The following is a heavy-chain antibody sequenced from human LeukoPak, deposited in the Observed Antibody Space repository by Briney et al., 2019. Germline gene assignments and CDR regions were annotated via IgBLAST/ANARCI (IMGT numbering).Heavy chain of an antibody. V-gene: IGHV4-61*08. CDR2: IYYSGST. CDR3: ARGVTMNLDY. D-gene: IGHD3-22*01. Sequence: SETLSLTCTVSGDSVSSAGYFWNWIRQPPGKGLEWIGYIYYSGSTNYNPSLKSRVTISLDTSKNQFSLKLISVTAADTAVYYCARGVTMNLDYWGQGTLVTVSS. J-gene: IGHJ4*02. CDR1: GDSVSSAGYF.